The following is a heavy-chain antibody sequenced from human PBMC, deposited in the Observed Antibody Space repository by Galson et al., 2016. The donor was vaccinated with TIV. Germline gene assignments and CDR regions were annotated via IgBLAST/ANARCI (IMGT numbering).Heavy chain of an antibody. D-gene: IGHD6-13*01. CDR2: MSASGGST. V-gene: IGHV3-23*01. Sequence: SLRLSCAGSGFTFSRFTMCWVRQAPGKGLQWVSSMSASGGSTYYADSVKGRFTISREIPKNTLYLQMNSLRAEDTAMYYCVKGSSWSPPVPNYFDHWGQGALVTVSS. J-gene: IGHJ4*02. CDR1: GFTFSRFT. CDR3: VKGSSWSPPVPNYFDH.